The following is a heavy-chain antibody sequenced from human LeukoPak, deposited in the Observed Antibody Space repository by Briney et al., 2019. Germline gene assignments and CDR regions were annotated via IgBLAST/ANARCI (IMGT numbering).Heavy chain of an antibody. CDR2: INSDGSST. Sequence: GGSLRLSCAASGFTFSSYWMHWVRQAPGKGLVWVSRINSDGSSTSYADSVKGRFTISRDNAKNSLYLQMNSLRAEDTAVYYCARFSTGTTFFAFDIWGQGTMVTVSS. CDR3: ARFSTGTTFFAFDI. V-gene: IGHV3-74*01. CDR1: GFTFSSYW. J-gene: IGHJ3*02. D-gene: IGHD1-1*01.